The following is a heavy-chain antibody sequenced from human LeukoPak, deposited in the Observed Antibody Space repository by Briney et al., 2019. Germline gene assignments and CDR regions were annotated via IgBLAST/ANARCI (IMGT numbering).Heavy chain of an antibody. CDR3: ARDPLDLNYDYVWGSYPQAAFDI. Sequence: PSETLSLTCAVSGGSISSSNWWSWVRQPPGKGLEWIGEIYHSGSTNYNPSLKSRVTMSVDTSKNQFSLKLSSVTAADTAVYYCARDPLDLNYDYVWGSYPQAAFDIWGQGTMVTVSS. CDR2: IYHSGST. V-gene: IGHV4-4*02. D-gene: IGHD3-16*02. CDR1: GGSISSSNW. J-gene: IGHJ3*02.